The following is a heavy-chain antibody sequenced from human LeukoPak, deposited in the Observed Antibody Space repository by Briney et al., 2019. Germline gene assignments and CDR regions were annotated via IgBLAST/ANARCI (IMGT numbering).Heavy chain of an antibody. J-gene: IGHJ3*02. V-gene: IGHV1-46*01. D-gene: IGHD3-22*01. Sequence: ASVKVSCKASGYTFTGYYMHWVRQAPGQGLEWMGWINPSGGSTSYAQKFQGRVTMTRDMSTSTVYMELSSLRSEDTAVYYCAFGDYYDSSGYTFDIWGQGTMVTVSS. CDR1: GYTFTGYY. CDR2: INPSGGST. CDR3: AFGDYYDSSGYTFDI.